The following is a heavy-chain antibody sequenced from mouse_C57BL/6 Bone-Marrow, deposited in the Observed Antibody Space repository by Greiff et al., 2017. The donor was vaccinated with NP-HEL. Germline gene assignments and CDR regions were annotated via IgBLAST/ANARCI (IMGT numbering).Heavy chain of an antibody. V-gene: IGHV1-80*01. D-gene: IGHD3-1*01. CDR1: GYAFSSYR. Sequence: QVQLQQSGAELVKPGASVKISCKASGYAFSSYRMNWVKQRPGKGLEWIGQIYPGDGDTNYNGKFKGKATLTADKSSSTAYMQLSSLTSEDSAVYFCASEELARDYFDYWGQGTTLTVSS. CDR2: IYPGDGDT. J-gene: IGHJ2*01. CDR3: ASEELARDYFDY.